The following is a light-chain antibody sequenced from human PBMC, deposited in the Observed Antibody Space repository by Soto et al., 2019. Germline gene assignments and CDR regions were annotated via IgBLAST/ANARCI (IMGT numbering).Light chain of an antibody. CDR1: PNVTTN. Sequence: EVGMTKSPATLCGSPGYRITFSCRGSPNVTTNLAWYQHKPGQSPRLLISDASTRATGVPTRFSGSGSGTDFTLTISSLQPEDFATYYCQQANSFPLTFGPGTKVAI. CDR3: QQANSFPLT. J-gene: IGKJ3*01. V-gene: IGKV3-15*01. CDR2: DAS.